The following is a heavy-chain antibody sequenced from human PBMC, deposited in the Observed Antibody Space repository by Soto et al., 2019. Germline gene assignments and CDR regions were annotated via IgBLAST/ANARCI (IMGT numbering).Heavy chain of an antibody. CDR3: ARRDYASYYYLDV. J-gene: IGHJ6*03. CDR1: GLKFRSYA. D-gene: IGHD4-17*01. CDR2: ISSSSSYT. V-gene: IGHV3-21*01. Sequence: GGSLRLSCAASGLKFRSYAISWVSQAPGKGLEWVSAISSSSSYTYYADSVKGRFTISRDNAKNSLYLQMNSLRAEDTALYSCARRDYASYYYLDVCGKATTVTVSS.